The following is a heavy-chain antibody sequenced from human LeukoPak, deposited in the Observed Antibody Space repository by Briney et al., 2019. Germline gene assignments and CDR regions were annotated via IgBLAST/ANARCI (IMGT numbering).Heavy chain of an antibody. D-gene: IGHD3-10*01. CDR3: ARLVWLGESPGSWFDS. V-gene: IGHV4-59*11. CDR2: IHYSGST. CDR1: GGSITSHL. J-gene: IGHJ5*01. Sequence: SETLSLTCSVSGGSITSHLWSWIRQPPGKGLEWIGNIHYSGSTNYNPSLKSRVTISPDTSKNQLFLKLNSVTAADTAVYYCARLVWLGESPGSWFDSWGQGTLVTVSS.